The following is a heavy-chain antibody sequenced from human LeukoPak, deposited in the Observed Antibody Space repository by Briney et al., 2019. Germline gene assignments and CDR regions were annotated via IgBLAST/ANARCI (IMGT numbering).Heavy chain of an antibody. Sequence: SETPSLTCAVYGGSFSGYYWSWIRQAPGKGLEWIGAINHSGSTNYNPSLKSRVTISVDTSKNQSSLKLSSVPAADTAVYYCARGLGAAAGRGYFQHWGQGTLVTVSS. CDR2: INHSGST. CDR3: ARGLGAAAGRGYFQH. D-gene: IGHD6-13*01. J-gene: IGHJ1*01. V-gene: IGHV4-34*01. CDR1: GGSFSGYY.